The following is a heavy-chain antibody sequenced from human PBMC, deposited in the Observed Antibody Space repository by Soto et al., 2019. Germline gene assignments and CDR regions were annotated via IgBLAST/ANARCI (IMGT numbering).Heavy chain of an antibody. CDR2: IYHSGST. V-gene: IGHV4-4*02. Sequence: QVQLQESGPGLVKPSGTLSLTCAVSGGSISSSNWWSWVRQPPGKGLEWVGEIYHSGSTNYNPSLKSRATISVDESKSQFSLMLSSVTAADRAVYYCARGTYSSGSRLGTNWFDPWGQGTLVTVSS. D-gene: IGHD6-19*01. CDR1: GGSISSSNW. J-gene: IGHJ5*02. CDR3: ARGTYSSGSRLGTNWFDP.